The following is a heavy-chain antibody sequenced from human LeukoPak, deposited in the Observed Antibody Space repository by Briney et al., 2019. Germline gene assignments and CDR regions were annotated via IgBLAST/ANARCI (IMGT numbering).Heavy chain of an antibody. Sequence: SETLSLTCTVSGGSISSSSYYWGWLRQPPGKGLEWIGSIYYSGSTYYNPSLKSRVTISVDTSKNQFSLKLSSVTAADTAVYYCARTTRLVVVAATHRPYYFDYWGQGTLVTVSS. D-gene: IGHD2-15*01. V-gene: IGHV4-39*07. CDR1: GGSISSSSYY. CDR2: IYYSGST. J-gene: IGHJ4*02. CDR3: ARTTRLVVVAATHRPYYFDY.